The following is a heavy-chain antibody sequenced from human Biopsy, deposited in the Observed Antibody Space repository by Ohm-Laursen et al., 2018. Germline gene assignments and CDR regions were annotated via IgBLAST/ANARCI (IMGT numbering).Heavy chain of an antibody. V-gene: IGHV4-39*01. Sequence: SETLSLTCTVSGGSISSSTTYYWAWLRQPPGKGLEWIGSIYNTETTFYNPSLKSRVTISVDTSTNQFSLKVPFVTAADTALYFCARHPTGFWFDPWGHGTLVTVSS. J-gene: IGHJ5*02. CDR1: GGSISSSTTYY. CDR3: ARHPTGFWFDP. CDR2: IYNTETT.